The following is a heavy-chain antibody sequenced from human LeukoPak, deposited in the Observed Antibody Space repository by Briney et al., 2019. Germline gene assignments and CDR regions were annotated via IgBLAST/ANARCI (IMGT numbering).Heavy chain of an antibody. V-gene: IGHV1-69*05. J-gene: IGHJ1*01. Sequence: ASVKVSCKASGGTFSSYAISWVRQAPGQGLEWMGGIIPIFGTANYAQKFQGRVTITTDESTSTAYMELSSLRSEDTAVYYCAIKTQSITAYGSFQHWGQGTLVTVSS. D-gene: IGHD1-20*01. CDR3: AIKTQSITAYGSFQH. CDR2: IIPIFGTA. CDR1: GGTFSSYA.